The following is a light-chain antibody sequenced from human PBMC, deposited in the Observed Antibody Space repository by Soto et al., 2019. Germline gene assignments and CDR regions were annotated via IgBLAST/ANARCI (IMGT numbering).Light chain of an antibody. J-gene: IGKJ5*01. CDR2: LAY. Sequence: DVVMTQSPLSLPVTPGEPASISCRSSQSLLHTNGYNYLDWYLQKPGQSPQLLIYLAYNRDSGVPDRFSGSGSGTDFTLKISRVEAEDVGVYYCMQALQPLTITFGQGTRLEIK. V-gene: IGKV2-28*01. CDR3: MQALQPLTIT. CDR1: QSLLHTNGYNY.